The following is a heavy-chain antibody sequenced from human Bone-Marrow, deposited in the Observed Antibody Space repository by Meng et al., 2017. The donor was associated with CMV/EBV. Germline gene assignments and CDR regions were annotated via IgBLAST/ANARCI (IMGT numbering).Heavy chain of an antibody. Sequence: GESLKISCAASGFTFSSYAMSWVRQAPGKGLEWVSYISSSSSTIYYADSVKGRFTISRDNAKNSLYLQMNSLRAEDTAVYYCARIPEDIVVVPAARAYYYYGMDVWGQGTTVTVSS. CDR2: ISSSSSTI. D-gene: IGHD2-2*01. CDR1: GFTFSSYA. J-gene: IGHJ6*02. V-gene: IGHV3-48*04. CDR3: ARIPEDIVVVPAARAYYYYGMDV.